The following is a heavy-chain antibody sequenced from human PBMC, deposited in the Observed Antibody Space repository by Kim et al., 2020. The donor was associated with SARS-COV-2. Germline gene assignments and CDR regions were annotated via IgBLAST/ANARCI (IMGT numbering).Heavy chain of an antibody. CDR2: VYYSGSR. J-gene: IGHJ5*02. V-gene: IGHV4-59*01. D-gene: IGHD6-13*01. CDR1: GGSISSYY. CDR3: ASSRRIAAAWKWFDP. Sequence: SETLSLTCTVSGGSISSYYWCWIRQRPRKGLELIGFVYYSGSRNTNPSLKSRVTISVDTSTNQFSLKLSSVTAADTAVYYCASSRRIAAAWKWFDPWGQGTLVTVSS.